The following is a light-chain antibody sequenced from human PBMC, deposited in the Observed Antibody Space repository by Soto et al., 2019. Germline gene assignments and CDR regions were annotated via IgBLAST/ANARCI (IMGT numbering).Light chain of an antibody. Sequence: DLVMTQSPLSLPVTPGEPASISCGSSQSLLHSNGYNYLDWYLQKPGQSPQLLIFLGSNRASGVPDRFSGSGSGTDFTLKISRVEAEDVGVYYCMQALQAPYTFGLGTKLEIK. CDR3: MQALQAPYT. J-gene: IGKJ2*01. CDR1: QSLLHSNGYNY. CDR2: LGS. V-gene: IGKV2-28*01.